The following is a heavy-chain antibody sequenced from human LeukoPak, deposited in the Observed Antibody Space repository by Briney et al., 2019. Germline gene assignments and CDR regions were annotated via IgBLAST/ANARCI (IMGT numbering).Heavy chain of an antibody. D-gene: IGHD4-11*01. CDR1: GFTFDDYA. Sequence: PGGSLRLSCAASGFTFDDYAMHWVRQAPGKGLEWVSGISWNSGSIGYADSVKGRFTISRDNAKNSLYLQMNSLRAEDTAVYYCAREDRYSNSYYYYYYMDVWGKGTTVTVSS. J-gene: IGHJ6*03. CDR2: ISWNSGSI. CDR3: AREDRYSNSYYYYYYMDV. V-gene: IGHV3-9*01.